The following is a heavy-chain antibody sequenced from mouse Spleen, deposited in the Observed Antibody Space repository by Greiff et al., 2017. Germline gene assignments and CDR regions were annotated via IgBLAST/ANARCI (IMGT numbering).Heavy chain of an antibody. CDR1: GFSLTGYG. V-gene: IGHV2-6-7*01. J-gene: IGHJ3*01. CDR2: IWGDGST. Sequence: VKLMESGPGLVAPSQSLSITCTVSGFSLTGYGVNWVRPPPGKGLEWLGMIWGDGSTDYNSALKSRLSISKDNSKSQVFLKMNSLQTDDTARYYCARGGYGSSYAWFAYWGQGTLVTVSA. CDR3: ARGGYGSSYAWFAY. D-gene: IGHD1-1*01.